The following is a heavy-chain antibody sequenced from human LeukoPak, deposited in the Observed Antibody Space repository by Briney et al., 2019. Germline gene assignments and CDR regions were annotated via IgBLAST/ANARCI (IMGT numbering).Heavy chain of an antibody. V-gene: IGHV3-30*18. CDR1: GFTFSSYG. CDR3: AKVLRQWLGFLDY. J-gene: IGHJ4*02. CDR2: ISYDGSNK. D-gene: IGHD6-19*01. Sequence: PGGFLRLSCAASGFTFSSYGMHWVRQAPGKGLEWVAVISYDGSNKYYADSVKGRFTISRDNSKNTLYLQMNSLRAEDTAVYYCAKVLRQWLGFLDYWGQGTLVTVSS.